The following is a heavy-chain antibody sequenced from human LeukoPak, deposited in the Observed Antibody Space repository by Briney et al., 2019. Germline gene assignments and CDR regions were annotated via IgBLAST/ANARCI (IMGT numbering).Heavy chain of an antibody. Sequence: GGSLRLSCAASGFTFTSYGMTWVRQAPGKGLEWVSRLSGSGSYRYYTDSVKGRFTISRDNSRNTVYLQMNSLRAEDTALYYCAKNVCGLLIHQNHLLDSWGQGTLVTVSS. CDR3: AKNVCGLLIHQNHLLDS. J-gene: IGHJ4*02. V-gene: IGHV3-23*01. CDR2: LSGSGSYR. D-gene: IGHD3/OR15-3a*01. CDR1: GFTFTSYG.